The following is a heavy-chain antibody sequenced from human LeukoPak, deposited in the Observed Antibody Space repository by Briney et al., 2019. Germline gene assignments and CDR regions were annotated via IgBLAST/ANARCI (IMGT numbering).Heavy chain of an antibody. CDR2: IYHSGST. CDR3: ASRSEFRKWLRTTKNWFDP. V-gene: IGHV4-39*07. CDR1: GGSISSSSYY. D-gene: IGHD5-12*01. J-gene: IGHJ5*02. Sequence: SETLSLTCTVSGGSISSSSYYWGWIRQPPGKGLEWIGSIYHSGSTYYNPSLKSRVTISVDTSKNQFSLKLSSVTAADTAVYYCASRSEFRKWLRTTKNWFDPWGQGTLVTVSS.